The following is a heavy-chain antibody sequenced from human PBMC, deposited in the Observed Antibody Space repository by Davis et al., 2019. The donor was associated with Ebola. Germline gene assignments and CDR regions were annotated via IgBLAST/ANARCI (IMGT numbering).Heavy chain of an antibody. D-gene: IGHD2-8*01. J-gene: IGHJ4*02. CDR2: MNPNSGNT. CDR1: GYTFTSYD. CDR3: ARATSMVYAIGY. V-gene: IGHV1-8*01. Sequence: ASVKVSCKASGYTFTSYDINWVRQATGQGLEWMGWMNPNSGNTGYAQKFQGRVTITRDTSASTAYMELSSLRSEDTAVYYCARATSMVYAIGYWGQGTLVTVSS.